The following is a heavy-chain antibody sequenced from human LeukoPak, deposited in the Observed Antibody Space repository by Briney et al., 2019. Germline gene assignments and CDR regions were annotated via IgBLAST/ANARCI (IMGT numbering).Heavy chain of an antibody. V-gene: IGHV4-4*08. CDR3: ARGKLGGDFDY. Sequence: SETLSLTCTVSGGSISTYYWSWIRQPPGKGLEWIGRIYTSGSTNYNPSLKSRVTISVDTSKNQFSLKLSSVTAADTAVYYCARGKLGGDFDYWGQGTLVTVSS. CDR2: IYTSGST. J-gene: IGHJ4*02. CDR1: GGSISTYY. D-gene: IGHD7-27*01.